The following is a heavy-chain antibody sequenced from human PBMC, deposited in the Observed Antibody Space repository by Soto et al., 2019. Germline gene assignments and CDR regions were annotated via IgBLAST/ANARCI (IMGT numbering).Heavy chain of an antibody. Sequence: EVQLVESGGGLVQPGGSLNLSCAASGFTFSGSAMHWVRQASGKGLEWVGRIRSKANSYATAYAASVKGRFTISRDDSKNTAYLQMNSLKTEDTAVYYCARGGNAAVDYWGQGTLVTVSS. J-gene: IGHJ4*02. V-gene: IGHV3-73*01. CDR3: ARGGNAAVDY. CDR1: GFTFSGSA. D-gene: IGHD2-15*01. CDR2: IRSKANSYAT.